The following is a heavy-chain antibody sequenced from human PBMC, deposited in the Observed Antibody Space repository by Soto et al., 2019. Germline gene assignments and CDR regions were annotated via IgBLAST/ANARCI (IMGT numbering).Heavy chain of an antibody. CDR1: GGTFSSYA. D-gene: IGHD3-3*01. V-gene: IGHV1-69*06. CDR3: ARDLGDFWSGFYYGMDV. J-gene: IGHJ6*02. Sequence: GASVKVSCKASGGTFSSYAISWVRQAPGQGLEWMGGIIPIFGTANYAQKFQGRVTITADKSTSTAYMELSSLRSEDTAVYYCARDLGDFWSGFYYGMDVWGQGTTVTVSS. CDR2: IIPIFGTA.